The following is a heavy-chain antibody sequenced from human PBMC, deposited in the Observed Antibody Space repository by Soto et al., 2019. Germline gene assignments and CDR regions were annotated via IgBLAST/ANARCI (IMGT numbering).Heavy chain of an antibody. CDR3: VKDRVESGLGEVDY. D-gene: IGHD3-16*01. CDR1: GFTFSSHG. V-gene: IGHV3-30*18. J-gene: IGHJ4*02. CDR2: ISYDGSQK. Sequence: GSLRLSCAASGFTFSSHGMHWVRQAPGKGLEWVAVISYDGSQKYYVDSVKGRFTISRDNSKNTLYLQMNSLRAEDTAVYHCVKDRVESGLGEVDYWGQGTLVTVSS.